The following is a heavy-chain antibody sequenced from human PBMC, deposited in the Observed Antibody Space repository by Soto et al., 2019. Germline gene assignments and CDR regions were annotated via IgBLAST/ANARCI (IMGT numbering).Heavy chain of an antibody. CDR3: ARAGSWNLDS. CDR1: CKPVIKDTL. D-gene: IGHD1-1*01. CDR2: VHHTKGA. Sequence: PSDIPNLTSAVSCKPVIKDTLWNVDRHSPGQGLEWMGEVHHTKGALYNPALRSRVTVSADLFNSKMFLEVHSLGAADTAVYYCARAGSWNLDSWGQG. J-gene: IGHJ1*01. V-gene: IGHV4-4*02.